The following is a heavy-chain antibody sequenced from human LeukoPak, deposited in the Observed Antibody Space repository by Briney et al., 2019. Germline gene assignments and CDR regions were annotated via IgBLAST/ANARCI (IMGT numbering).Heavy chain of an antibody. CDR1: GGSISSGGYS. V-gene: IGHV4-30-2*01. J-gene: IGHJ3*02. CDR2: IYHSGRT. D-gene: IGHD2-15*01. Sequence: SETLSLTCAVSGGSISSGGYSWSWIRQPPGKGLEWIGYIYHSGRTYYNPSLKSRVTISADRSKNQFSLKLSSVTAADTAVYYCARELRYCSGGSCYSGAFDIWGQGTMVTVSS. CDR3: ARELRYCSGGSCYSGAFDI.